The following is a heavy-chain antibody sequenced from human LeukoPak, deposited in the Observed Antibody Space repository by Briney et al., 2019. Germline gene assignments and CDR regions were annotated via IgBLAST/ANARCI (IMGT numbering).Heavy chain of an antibody. CDR2: INHGGST. CDR3: ALGDDFDY. V-gene: IGHV4-34*01. Sequence: PSETLSLTCAVYGGSFSGYYWSWIRQPPGKGLEWIGEINHGGSTNYNPSLKSRVTISVDTSKNQFSLKLSSVTAADTAVYYCALGDDFDYWGQGTLVTVSS. CDR1: GGSFSGYY. J-gene: IGHJ4*02.